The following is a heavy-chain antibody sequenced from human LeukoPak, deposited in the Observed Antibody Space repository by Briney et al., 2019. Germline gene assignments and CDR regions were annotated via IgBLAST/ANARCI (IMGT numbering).Heavy chain of an antibody. J-gene: IGHJ4*02. CDR1: GFTFSSYG. D-gene: IGHD3-22*01. CDR3: AKGDRPNYYDSSGYYSARYYFDY. V-gene: IGHV3-33*06. Sequence: PGGSLRLSCAASGFTFSSYGMHWVRQAPGKGLEWVAVIWYDGSNKYYADSVKGRFTISRDNSKNTLYLQMNSLRAEDTAVYYCAKGDRPNYYDSSGYYSARYYFDYWGQGTLVTVSS. CDR2: IWYDGSNK.